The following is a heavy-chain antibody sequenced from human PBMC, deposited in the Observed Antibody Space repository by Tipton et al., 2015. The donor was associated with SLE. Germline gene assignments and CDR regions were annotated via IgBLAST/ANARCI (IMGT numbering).Heavy chain of an antibody. CDR3: ARQSVHGASYFYYMDV. D-gene: IGHD4/OR15-4a*01. CDR2: IYHSGLT. CDR1: GFYVSDGFY. J-gene: IGHJ6*03. Sequence: TLSLTCAVSGFYVSDGFYWGWIRQPPGKGLEWIASIYHSGLTYSNPSLKSRIAFSVDTSKNQFSLRLSSMTAADTAVYYCARQSVHGASYFYYMDVWGKGTTVTVSS. V-gene: IGHV4-38-2*01.